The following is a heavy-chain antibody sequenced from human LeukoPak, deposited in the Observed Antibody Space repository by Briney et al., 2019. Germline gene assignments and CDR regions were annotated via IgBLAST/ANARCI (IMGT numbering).Heavy chain of an antibody. J-gene: IGHJ5*02. CDR2: ISSSGSTI. Sequence: GGSLRLSCAASGLTVRNNYMSWIRQAPGKGLEWVSYISSSGSTIYYADSVKGRFTISRDNAKNSLYLQMNSLRAEDTAVYYCARVGGSSWYTVNWFDPWGQGTLVTVSS. D-gene: IGHD6-13*01. V-gene: IGHV3-11*04. CDR3: ARVGGSSWYTVNWFDP. CDR1: GLTVRNNY.